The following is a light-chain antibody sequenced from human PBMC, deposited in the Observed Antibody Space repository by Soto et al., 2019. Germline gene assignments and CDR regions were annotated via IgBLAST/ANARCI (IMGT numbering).Light chain of an antibody. CDR1: SSNIGAGYD. V-gene: IGLV1-40*01. Sequence: QAVVTQPPSVSGAPGQRVTISCTGSSSNIGAGYDVHWYQQLPGTAPKLLIYANTNRPSGVPGRFSGSKSGTSASLAITGLQAEDEADYYCQSYESSLRGYVFGTGTKLTVL. CDR3: QSYESSLRGYV. J-gene: IGLJ1*01. CDR2: ANT.